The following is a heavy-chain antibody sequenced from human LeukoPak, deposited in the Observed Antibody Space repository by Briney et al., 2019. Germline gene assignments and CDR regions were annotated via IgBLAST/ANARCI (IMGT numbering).Heavy chain of an antibody. V-gene: IGHV3-7*01. D-gene: IGHD6-19*01. Sequence: AGGSLRLSCAASGFTFSNYWMSWVRQAPGKGLEWVANIKQDGSEKYYVDSVKGRFTISRDNAKNSLFLQMNSLRAEDTAVYCCAREASDWNYYYYLDVWGKGTTVTIS. CDR2: IKQDGSEK. CDR3: AREASDWNYYYYLDV. J-gene: IGHJ6*03. CDR1: GFTFSNYW.